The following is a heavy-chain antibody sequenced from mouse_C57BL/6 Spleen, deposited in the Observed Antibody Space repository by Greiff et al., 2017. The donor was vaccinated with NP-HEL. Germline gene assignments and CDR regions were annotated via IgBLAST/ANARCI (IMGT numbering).Heavy chain of an antibody. Sequence: QVQLQQSGAELARPGASVKMSCKASGYTFTSYTMHWVKQRPGQGLEWIGYINPSSGYTKYNQKFKDKATLTADKSSSTAYMQLSSLTSEDSAVYYCEREGYSPTTVVATPYFDHWGQGTTLTVSS. CDR1: GYTFTSYT. J-gene: IGHJ2*01. CDR3: EREGYSPTTVVATPYFDH. D-gene: IGHD1-1*01. V-gene: IGHV1-4*01. CDR2: INPSSGYT.